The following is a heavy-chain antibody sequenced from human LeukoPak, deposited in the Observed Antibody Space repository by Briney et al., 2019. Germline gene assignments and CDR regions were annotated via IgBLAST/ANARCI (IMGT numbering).Heavy chain of an antibody. V-gene: IGHV3-21*01. D-gene: IGHD6-13*01. J-gene: IGHJ4*02. Sequence: GGSLRLSCVASGFTFSRYWMNWVRQAPGKGLEWVSSISSSSSYMYYADSMKGRFTISRDNAKNSLYLQMNSLRAEDTAMYYCARVRNIWSFLDSWGQGTLVTASS. CDR1: GFTFSRYW. CDR2: ISSSSSYM. CDR3: ARVRNIWSFLDS.